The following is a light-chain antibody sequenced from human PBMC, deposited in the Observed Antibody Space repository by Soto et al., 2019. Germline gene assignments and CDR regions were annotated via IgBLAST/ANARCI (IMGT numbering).Light chain of an antibody. J-gene: IGKJ4*01. CDR3: QQHDSWIRT. CDR1: QSAGN. CDR2: DAS. Sequence: EIMLTQSPATLSLFPGERATLSCRASQSAGNLAWYQQKPGQPPRLLIYDASNRATGVPARFSGSGSGTEFALTISSVEPEDFAVYYCQQHDSWIRTFGGGTKVEI. V-gene: IGKV3-11*01.